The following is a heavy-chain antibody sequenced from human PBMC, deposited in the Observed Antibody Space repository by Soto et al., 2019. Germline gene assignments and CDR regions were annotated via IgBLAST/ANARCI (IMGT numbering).Heavy chain of an antibody. CDR1: GFTFSSYS. J-gene: IGHJ5*02. V-gene: IGHV3-48*02. CDR3: ASDTSSYGVFDP. D-gene: IGHD4-17*01. CDR2: ISSSSSTI. Sequence: GGSLRLSCAASGFTFSSYSTNWVRQAPGKGLEWVSYISSSSSTIYYADSVKGRFTISRDNAKNSLYLQMNSLRDEDTAVYYCASDTSSYGVFDPWGQGTLVTVSS.